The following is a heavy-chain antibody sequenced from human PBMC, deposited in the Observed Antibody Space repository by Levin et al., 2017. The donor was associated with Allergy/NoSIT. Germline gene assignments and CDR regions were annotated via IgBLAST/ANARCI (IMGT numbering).Heavy chain of an antibody. J-gene: IGHJ5*02. Sequence: SVKVSCKASGGTFSSYAISWVRQAPGQGLEWMGGIIPIFGTANYAQKFQGRVTITADESTSTAYMELSSLRSEDTAVYYCARCGGISGPDRPHNWFDPWGQGTLVTVSS. CDR2: IIPIFGTA. CDR1: GGTFSSYA. CDR3: ARCGGISGPDRPHNWFDP. V-gene: IGHV1-69*13. D-gene: IGHD3-3*02.